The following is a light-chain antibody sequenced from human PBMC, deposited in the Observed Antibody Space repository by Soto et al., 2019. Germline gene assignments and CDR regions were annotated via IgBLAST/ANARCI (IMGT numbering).Light chain of an antibody. J-gene: IGKJ5*01. CDR2: GAS. V-gene: IGKV3-20*01. CDR1: QSVGSSD. Sequence: EIVLTQSPGTLSLSPGERATLSCRASQSVGSSDLAWYQQKPGQAPRLLIYGASSRATGIPDRFSGSGSGTDFTLTISRLDPEDFAVYYCQQYGTSRPNTFGQGTRLEIK. CDR3: QQYGTSRPNT.